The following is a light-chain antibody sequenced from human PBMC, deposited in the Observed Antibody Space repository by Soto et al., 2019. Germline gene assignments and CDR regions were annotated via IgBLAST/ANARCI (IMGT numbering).Light chain of an antibody. CDR3: QSYDGSLSGFVV. CDR2: GNN. V-gene: IGLV1-40*01. Sequence: QSVLTQPPSVSGAPGQRVTISCTGSSSNIGAGYDVHWYQQLPGTAPKLLIYGNNNRPSGILDRFSGSKSATSASLAITGLQAEDEADYYCQSYDGSLSGFVVFGGGTKLTVL. J-gene: IGLJ2*01. CDR1: SSNIGAGYD.